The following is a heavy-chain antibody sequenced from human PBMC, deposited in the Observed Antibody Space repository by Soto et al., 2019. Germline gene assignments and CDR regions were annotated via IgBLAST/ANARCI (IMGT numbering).Heavy chain of an antibody. CDR2: ISSSSSYI. CDR1: GFTFSSYS. J-gene: IGHJ1*01. CDR3: ARGATTAVTTLFGD. Sequence: EVQLVESGGGLVKPGGSLRLSCAASGFTFSSYSMNWVRQAPGKGLEWVSSISSSSSYIYYADSVKGRFTISRDNAKNSLYLQMNSLRAEDTAVYYCARGATTAVTTLFGDWGQGTLVTVSS. D-gene: IGHD3-10*02. V-gene: IGHV3-21*01.